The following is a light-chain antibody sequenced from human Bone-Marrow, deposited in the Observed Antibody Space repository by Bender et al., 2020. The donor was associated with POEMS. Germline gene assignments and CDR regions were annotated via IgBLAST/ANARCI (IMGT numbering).Light chain of an antibody. J-gene: IGLJ3*02. CDR1: SNDVVAYDY. CDR2: DVT. CDR3: SSYTETNLLV. V-gene: IGLV2-8*01. Sequence: QSALTQPPSASGSPGQSVTISCTGTSNDVVAYDYVSWYQQHPGKVPKVVIYDVTKRPSGVPDRFSGSKSGNTASLTVSGLQPDDEADYYCSSYTETNLLVFGGGTKLTVL.